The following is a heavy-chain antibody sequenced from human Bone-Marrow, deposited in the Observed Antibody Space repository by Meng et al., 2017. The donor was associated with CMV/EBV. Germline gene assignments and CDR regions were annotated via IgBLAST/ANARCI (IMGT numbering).Heavy chain of an antibody. CDR3: ARAWGMATTPHWWFDL. J-gene: IGHJ2*01. CDR2: IYSGGST. D-gene: IGHD5-24*01. V-gene: IGHV3-53*01. Sequence: EVQLVESGGGLIQPGGSLRLSFAASGFTVSSNYMSWVRQAPGKGLEWVSVIYSGGSTYYADSVKGRFTISRDNSKNTLYLQMNSLRAEDTAVYYCARAWGMATTPHWWFDLWGRGTLVTVSS. CDR1: GFTVSSNY.